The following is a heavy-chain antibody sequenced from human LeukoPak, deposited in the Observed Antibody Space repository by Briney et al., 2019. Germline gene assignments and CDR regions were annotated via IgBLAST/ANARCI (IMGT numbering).Heavy chain of an antibody. D-gene: IGHD1-7*01. CDR2: IYSDGST. V-gene: IGHV3-53*01. CDR3: ASHLLDLYAFDI. CDR1: GFIVNTYY. J-gene: IGHJ3*02. Sequence: PGGSLRLSCAVSGFIVNTYYMSWVRQAPGKGLEWVSIIYSDGSTYYADSVKGRFTISRDTSKNTLFLQMNSLRAEDTAVYYCASHLLDLYAFDIWGQGTMVTVSS.